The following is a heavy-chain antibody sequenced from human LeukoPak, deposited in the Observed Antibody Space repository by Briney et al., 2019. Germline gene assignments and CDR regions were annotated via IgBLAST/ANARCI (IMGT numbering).Heavy chain of an antibody. D-gene: IGHD1-7*01. V-gene: IGHV3-74*01. CDR1: GLTFRTTW. CDR2: MNGEGTTI. CDR3: ATARNFRFEY. Sequence: GGSLRLSCATSGLTFRTTWMHWVRQAPGKGLMWVPRMNGEGTTIDYADSVKGRFTVSRDYAKNTLFLQMNNLRTEDTALYFCATARNFRFEYWGQGSLVIVSA. J-gene: IGHJ4*02.